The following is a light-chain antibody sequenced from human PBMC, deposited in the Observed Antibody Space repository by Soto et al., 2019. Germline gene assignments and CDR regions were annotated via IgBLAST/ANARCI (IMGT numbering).Light chain of an antibody. V-gene: IGKV3-20*01. J-gene: IGKJ1*01. Sequence: EIVLTQSPGTLSLSPGERATLSCRASQSVSSSYLAWYQQKTGQAPRLLIYGASSRATGIPDRFSGSGSGTDFTLTISRLEPEDFAVYYCQQYGTSPETFGKGTKLEIK. CDR2: GAS. CDR1: QSVSSSY. CDR3: QQYGTSPET.